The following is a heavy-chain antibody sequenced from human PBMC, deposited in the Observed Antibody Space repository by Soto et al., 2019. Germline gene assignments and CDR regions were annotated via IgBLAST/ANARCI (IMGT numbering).Heavy chain of an antibody. CDR1: GVSISSGGYY. J-gene: IGHJ4*02. V-gene: IGHV4-31*03. Sequence: SETLSLTCTVSGVSISSGGYYWSWIRQHPGKGLERIGYIYYSGSTYYNPSLKSRVTISVDTSKNQFSLKLSSVTAADTAVYYCARRGGYGDYKIDYWGQGTLVTVSS. CDR2: IYYSGST. CDR3: ARRGGYGDYKIDY. D-gene: IGHD4-17*01.